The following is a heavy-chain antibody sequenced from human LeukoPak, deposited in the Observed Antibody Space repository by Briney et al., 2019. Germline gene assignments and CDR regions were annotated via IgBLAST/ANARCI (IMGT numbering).Heavy chain of an antibody. Sequence: RPGGSLRLSCAASGFTFSSYSMNWVRQAPGKGLEWVSYISSSSSTIYYADSVKGRFTISRDNSKNTLYLQMNSLRAEDTAVYYCARVFDFWSGYSYYYYYYGMDVWGQGTTVTVSS. CDR1: GFTFSSYS. D-gene: IGHD3-3*01. CDR3: ARVFDFWSGYSYYYYYYGMDV. V-gene: IGHV3-48*01. CDR2: ISSSSSTI. J-gene: IGHJ6*02.